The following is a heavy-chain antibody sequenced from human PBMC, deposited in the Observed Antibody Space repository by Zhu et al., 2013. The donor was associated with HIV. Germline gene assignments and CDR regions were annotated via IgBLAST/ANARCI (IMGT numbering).Heavy chain of an antibody. V-gene: IGHV1-46*01. CDR1: GYTFINYY. Sequence: QVQLVQSGAEVKNPGASVKVSCRASGYTFINYYIHWVRQAPGQGLEWMGMVNPSGGSTTYAQKFQGRVTVTRDTSTSTVFMELSSLRSEDTAMYYCARVAYSGTYALCFDPWAEGTLVTVSS. J-gene: IGHJ5*02. CDR3: ARVAYSGTYALCFDP. D-gene: IGHD1-26*01. CDR2: VNPSGGST.